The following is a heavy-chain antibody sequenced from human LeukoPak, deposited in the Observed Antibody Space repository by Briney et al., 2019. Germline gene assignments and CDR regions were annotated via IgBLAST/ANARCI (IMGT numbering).Heavy chain of an antibody. V-gene: IGHV3-21*01. J-gene: IGHJ4*02. CDR2: IDYDSSHI. D-gene: IGHD3-9*01. Sequence: TGGSLRLSCAASGFTFSNSAMNWVRQVPGKGLEWVSTIDYDSSHIYYAASVRGRFTISRDNARNSVYLQMNSLRVEDTAVYYCARDPLRYLRVSHYDYWGQGTLVAVSS. CDR1: GFTFSNSA. CDR3: ARDPLRYLRVSHYDY.